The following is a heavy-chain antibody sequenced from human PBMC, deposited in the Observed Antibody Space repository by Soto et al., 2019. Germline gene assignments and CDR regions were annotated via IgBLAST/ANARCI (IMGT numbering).Heavy chain of an antibody. CDR2: SGGST. J-gene: IGHJ4*02. CDR1: GFTVSSNY. CDR3: VWTWWLGDY. V-gene: IGHV3-53*01. D-gene: IGHD6-19*01. Sequence: EVQLVESGGGSIQPGGSLRLSCAASGFTVSSNYSGGSTYYADSVKGRFTISRDNSKNTLYLQMNSLRAEDTAVYYCVWTWWLGDYWGQGTLVTVSS.